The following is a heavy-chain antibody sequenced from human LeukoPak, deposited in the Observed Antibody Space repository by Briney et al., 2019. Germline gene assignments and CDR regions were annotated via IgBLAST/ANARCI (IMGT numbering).Heavy chain of an antibody. CDR1: GGTFSSYA. V-gene: IGHV1-69*04. J-gene: IGHJ4*02. Sequence: ASVKVSCKASGGTFSSYAISWVRQAPGQGLEWMGRIIPILGIANYAQKFQGRVTITADKSTSTAYMELSSLRSEDTAVYYCARDREGYCSSTSCYTVDHYFDYWGQGTLVTVSP. CDR3: ARDREGYCSSTSCYTVDHYFDY. CDR2: IIPILGIA. D-gene: IGHD2-2*02.